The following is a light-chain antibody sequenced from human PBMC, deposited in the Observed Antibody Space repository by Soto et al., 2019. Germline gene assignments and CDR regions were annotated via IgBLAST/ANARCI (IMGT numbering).Light chain of an antibody. J-gene: IGKJ1*01. V-gene: IGKV4-1*01. CDR3: QQYYTTPWT. CDR1: QSVLYSSNNKNY. CDR2: WVS. Sequence: DIVTTQSPDSLAVSLGERATINCTSSQSVLYSSNNKNYLAWYQQKPGQPPKLLTSWVSTREPGVPDLFSGSGSGTDFTLTISSLQAEDVAVYYCQQYYTTPWTFGQGTKVEIK.